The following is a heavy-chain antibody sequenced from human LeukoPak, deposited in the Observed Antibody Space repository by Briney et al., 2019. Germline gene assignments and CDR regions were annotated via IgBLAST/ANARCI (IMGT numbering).Heavy chain of an antibody. CDR2: IYHSGST. D-gene: IGHD3-22*01. V-gene: IGHV4-38-2*01. CDR1: GYSISSGYY. Sequence: TSETLSLTCAVSGYSISSGYYWGWIRQPPGKGLEWIGSIYHSGSTYYNPSLKSRVTISVDTSKNQFSLKLSSVTAADTAVYYCARLLQSEWSLLRGYYYYYMDVWGKGTTVTVSS. J-gene: IGHJ6*03. CDR3: ARLLQSEWSLLRGYYYYYMDV.